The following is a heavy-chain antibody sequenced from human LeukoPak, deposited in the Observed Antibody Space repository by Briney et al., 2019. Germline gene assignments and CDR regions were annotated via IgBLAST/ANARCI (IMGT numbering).Heavy chain of an antibody. CDR1: GGSISSSTYF. Sequence: SETLSLTCTVSGGSISSSTYFWGWVRQPPGKGLEWIGSIYHSGRTYYNPSLKSRVTISVDTSKNQFSLKLSSVTAADTAVYYCARHPSGSYDYWGQGTLVTVSS. V-gene: IGHV4-39*01. CDR2: IYHSGRT. D-gene: IGHD1-26*01. J-gene: IGHJ4*02. CDR3: ARHPSGSYDY.